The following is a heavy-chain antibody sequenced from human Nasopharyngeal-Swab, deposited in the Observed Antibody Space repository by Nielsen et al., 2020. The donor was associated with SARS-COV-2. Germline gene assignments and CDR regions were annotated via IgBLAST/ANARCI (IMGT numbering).Heavy chain of an antibody. J-gene: IGHJ4*02. CDR3: ARSGGGYFDY. Sequence: SQTLSLTCTVSGGSISSGSYYWSWIRQPAGKGLEWNGRIYTSGSTNYNPSLKSRVTISVDTSKNQFSLKLSSVTAADTAVYYCARSGGGYFDYWGQGTLVTVSS. CDR2: IYTSGST. V-gene: IGHV4-61*02. CDR1: GGSISSGSYY. D-gene: IGHD3-16*01.